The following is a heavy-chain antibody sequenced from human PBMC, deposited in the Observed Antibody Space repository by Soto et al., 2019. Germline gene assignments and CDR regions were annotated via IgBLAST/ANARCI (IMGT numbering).Heavy chain of an antibody. V-gene: IGHV3-23*01. Sequence: PGGSLRLYCAASGLIFSSYDMSWVRQAPGKGLEWVSVISGSGGSTYYADSVKGRFTISRDNSKKTLYLQMNSLRAEDTAVYYCAKALKWNYLYYFDYWGQGTLVTVSS. D-gene: IGHD1-7*01. CDR2: ISGSGGST. CDR1: GLIFSSYD. J-gene: IGHJ4*02. CDR3: AKALKWNYLYYFDY.